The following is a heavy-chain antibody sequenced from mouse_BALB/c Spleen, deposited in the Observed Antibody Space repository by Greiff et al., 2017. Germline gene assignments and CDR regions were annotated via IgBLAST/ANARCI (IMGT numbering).Heavy chain of an antibody. D-gene: IGHD1-1*01. CDR2: ISTYCGNT. Sequence: QVQLKESGAELVRPGVSVKLSCTGSGFTFTDYAMHWVKQSHAKSLEWIGVISTYCGNTNYNQKFKGKSTMTVDKSSSTAYMQLARLTSEDSASYYCARYYDGFDYWGQGTTLTVSS. CDR1: GFTFTDYA. J-gene: IGHJ2*01. CDR3: ARYYDGFDY. V-gene: IGHV1S137*01.